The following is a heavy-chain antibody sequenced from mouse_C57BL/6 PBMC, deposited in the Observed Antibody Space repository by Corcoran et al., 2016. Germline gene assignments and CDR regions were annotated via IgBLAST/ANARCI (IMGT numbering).Heavy chain of an antibody. CDR1: GYTFTDYY. Sequence: EVQLQQSGPELVKPGASVKISCKASGYTFTDYYMNWVKQSHGKSLEWIGDINPNNGGTSYNQKFKGKATLTVDKSSSTAYMELRSLTSEDSAVYYCARSRDPYYFDYWGQGTTLTVSS. CDR2: INPNNGGT. V-gene: IGHV1-26*01. J-gene: IGHJ2*01. CDR3: ARSRDPYYFDY.